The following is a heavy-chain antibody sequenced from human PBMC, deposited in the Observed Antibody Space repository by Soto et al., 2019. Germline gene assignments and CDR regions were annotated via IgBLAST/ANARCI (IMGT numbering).Heavy chain of an antibody. CDR1: GYSISSGYY. V-gene: IGHV4-38-2*01. J-gene: IGHJ4*02. CDR2: IYHSGST. Sequence: PSETLSLTCAVSGYSISSGYYWGWIRQPPGKGLEWIGSIYHSGSTYYNPSLKSRVTISVDTSKNQFSLKLSSVTAADTAVYYCASSGSYKNDYWGQGTLVTVSS. D-gene: IGHD1-26*01. CDR3: ASSGSYKNDY.